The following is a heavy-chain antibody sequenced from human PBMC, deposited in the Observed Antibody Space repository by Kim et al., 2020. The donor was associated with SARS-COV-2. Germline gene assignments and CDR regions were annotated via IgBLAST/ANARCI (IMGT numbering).Heavy chain of an antibody. V-gene: IGHV1-69*06. CDR3: ARYDPCGGDCFSSFAP. J-gene: IGHJ5*02. Sequence: SVKVSCKASGGTFSTYGISWVRQAPGQGLEWMGWIIPIFGTTNYAQKFQGRVTITADRSASTVYMALSSLKSEDTAVYYCARYDPCGGDCFSSFAPWGKGTLVTVSS. D-gene: IGHD2-21*02. CDR2: IIPIFGTT. CDR1: GGTFSTYG.